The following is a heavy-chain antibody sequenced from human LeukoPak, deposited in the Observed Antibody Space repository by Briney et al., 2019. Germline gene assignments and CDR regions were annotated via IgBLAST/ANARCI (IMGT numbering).Heavy chain of an antibody. D-gene: IGHD1-26*01. V-gene: IGHV3-23*01. Sequence: SGGSLRLSCAASGFTFSSYAMSWVRQAPGKGLEWVSAISGSGGSTYYADSVMGRFAISRDNSKNTLYLQMNSLRVEDTALYYCAKDLVGAVYYYYGMDVWGQGTTVTVSS. CDR1: GFTFSSYA. CDR2: ISGSGGST. CDR3: AKDLVGAVYYYYGMDV. J-gene: IGHJ6*02.